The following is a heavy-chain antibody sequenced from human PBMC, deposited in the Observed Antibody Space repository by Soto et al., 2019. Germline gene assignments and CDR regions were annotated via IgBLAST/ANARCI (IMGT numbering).Heavy chain of an antibody. CDR3: AKVYSTDITVIVPSYGSDI. CDR2: ISGNGRTT. D-gene: IGHD1-20*01. J-gene: IGHJ6*02. Sequence: PGGSLRLSCVGSRFVFSSYAMSWVRQTPGKGLAWVAGISGNGRTTDYAAPVKGRFTISRDNSKNTLYLQMNSLRVEGTAVYYCAKVYSTDITVIVPSYGSDIWGHGTTVTVSS. V-gene: IGHV3-23*01. CDR1: RFVFSSYA.